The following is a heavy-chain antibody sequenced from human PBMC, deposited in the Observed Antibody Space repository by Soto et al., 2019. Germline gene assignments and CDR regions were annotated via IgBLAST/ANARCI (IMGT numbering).Heavy chain of an antibody. D-gene: IGHD3-10*02. J-gene: IGHJ4*02. CDR1: GYTFNSYG. CDR3: ARERGLTASTLFGY. Sequence: QVQLVQSGAEVKKPGASVKVSCKASGYTFNSYGINWVRQAPGQGLEWPGRVSTYNGNTNYAQKVQGRVTMTTDTSTSTVYMELRNLTSADTAVYFCARERGLTASTLFGYWGQGTLVTVSS. CDR2: VSTYNGNT. V-gene: IGHV1-18*01.